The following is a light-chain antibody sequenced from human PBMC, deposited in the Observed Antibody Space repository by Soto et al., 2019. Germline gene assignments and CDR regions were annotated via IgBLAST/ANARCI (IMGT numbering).Light chain of an antibody. V-gene: IGLV1-40*01. Sequence: QSVLTQPPSVSGAPGQRVTISCTGSSSNIGAGYDVHWYQQLPGTAPKLLIYGNSNRPSGVPDRFSGSKSGPSASLAITGLQAEDAADYYCQYYDSSLSGVVFGGGTKVTVL. CDR2: GNS. CDR3: QYYDSSLSGVV. CDR1: SSNIGAGYD. J-gene: IGLJ2*01.